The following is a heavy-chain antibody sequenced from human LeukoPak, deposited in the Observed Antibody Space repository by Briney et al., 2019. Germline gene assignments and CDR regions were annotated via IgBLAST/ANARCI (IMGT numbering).Heavy chain of an antibody. CDR1: GFIFSTYA. D-gene: IGHD3-3*02. CDR3: AKAFLARSPWISDAFDI. J-gene: IGHJ3*02. V-gene: IGHV3-23*01. Sequence: TGGSLRLSCATSGFIFSTYAMSWVRQAPGKGLEWVSAIGGSGGSTYYAASVKGRFTISRDNSKNTLSLQMNSLRAEDTAVYYCAKAFLARSPWISDAFDIWGQGTMVTVSS. CDR2: IGGSGGST.